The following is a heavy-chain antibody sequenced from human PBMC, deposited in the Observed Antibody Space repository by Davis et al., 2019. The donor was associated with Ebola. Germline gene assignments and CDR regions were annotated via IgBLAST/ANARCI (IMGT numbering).Heavy chain of an antibody. V-gene: IGHV4-39*01. Sequence: MPSETLSLTCTVSGGSISSSGYYWAWIRRPPGKGLEWIGSAYYSGSSGSTHYNPSLKSRVTISADTSKNQLSLRMSSVTAADTAIYYCARQKDSGCYSFDSWGQGTLVTVSS. D-gene: IGHD6-19*01. J-gene: IGHJ4*02. CDR3: ARQKDSGCYSFDS. CDR2: AYYSGSSGST. CDR1: GGSISSSGYY.